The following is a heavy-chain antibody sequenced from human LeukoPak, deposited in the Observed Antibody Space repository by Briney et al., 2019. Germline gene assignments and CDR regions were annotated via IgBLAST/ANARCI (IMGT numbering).Heavy chain of an antibody. CDR2: INHSGST. CDR3: ARHSYSSSWYGDYYYYYGMDV. J-gene: IGHJ6*02. V-gene: IGHV4-34*01. D-gene: IGHD6-13*01. Sequence: SETLSRTCAVYGGSFSGYYWSWIRQPPGKGLEWIGEINHSGSTNYNPSLKSRVTISVDTSKNQFSLKLSSVTAADTAVYYCARHSYSSSWYGDYYYYYGMDVWGQGTTVTVSS. CDR1: GGSFSGYY.